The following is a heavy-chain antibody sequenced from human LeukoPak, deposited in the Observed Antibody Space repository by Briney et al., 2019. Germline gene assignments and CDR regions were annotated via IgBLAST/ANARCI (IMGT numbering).Heavy chain of an antibody. V-gene: IGHV5-51*01. Sequence: GESLKISCKGSGYNFTNYWIGWVRQVSGTGPEWMGIIYPGDYDTRYSPSCQGQVTISVDKSINTAFLEWGSLKASDTAIYYCARRAIDYDNSRPYFDYWGQGALVTVSS. CDR2: IYPGDYDT. CDR1: GYNFTNYW. D-gene: IGHD4-11*01. J-gene: IGHJ4*02. CDR3: ARRAIDYDNSRPYFDY.